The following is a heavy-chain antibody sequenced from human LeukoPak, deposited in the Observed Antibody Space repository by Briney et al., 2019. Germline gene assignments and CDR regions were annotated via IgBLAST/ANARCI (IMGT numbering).Heavy chain of an antibody. V-gene: IGHV4-59*01. J-gene: IGHJ4*02. CDR1: GDSISSYY. D-gene: IGHD6-19*01. CDR2: IYYSGIT. Sequence: SETLSLTCTVFGDSISSYYWSWIRQPPGKGLEWIGSIYYSGITSYNPSLKSRVIISVHTSKNQFSLKLSSVTAADAAVYYCARGPYSSGSSADYWGQGTLVTVSS. CDR3: ARGPYSSGSSADY.